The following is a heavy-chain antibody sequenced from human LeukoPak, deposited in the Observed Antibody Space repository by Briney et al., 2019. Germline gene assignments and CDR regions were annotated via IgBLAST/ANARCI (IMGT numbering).Heavy chain of an antibody. J-gene: IGHJ4*02. V-gene: IGHV4-31*03. CDR3: ARGPEGGEYYFDY. D-gene: IGHD3-10*01. Sequence: PSETLSLTCTVSGGSISSGGYYWSWIRQHPGKGLEWIGYIYYSGSTYYNPSLKSRVTISVDTSKNQFSLKLSSVTAADTAVYYCARGPEGGEYYFDYWGQGTLVTVSS. CDR1: GGSISSGGYY. CDR2: IYYSGST.